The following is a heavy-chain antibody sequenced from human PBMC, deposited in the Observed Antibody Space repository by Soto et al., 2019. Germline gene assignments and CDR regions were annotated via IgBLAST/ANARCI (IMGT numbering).Heavy chain of an antibody. CDR3: ARGARGGIESTTFYY. CDR2: IIPIFGTE. V-gene: IGHV1-69*01. D-gene: IGHD5-12*01. Sequence: QVQLVQSGAEVKKPGSSVKVSCKASGGTFSSYAISWVRQAPGQGLEWLGGIIPIFGTEHYAQKFQGRVTITANESTSVAYMEPSSMRSEDTAVYYCARGARGGIESTTFYYGGQGTLVTVSA. CDR1: GGTFSSYA. J-gene: IGHJ4*02.